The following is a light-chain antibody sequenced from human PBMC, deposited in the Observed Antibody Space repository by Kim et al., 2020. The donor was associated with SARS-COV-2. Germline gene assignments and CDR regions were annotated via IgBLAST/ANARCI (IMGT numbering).Light chain of an antibody. CDR3: MQGTHWPRT. CDR1: QSLVHTDGNTY. CDR2: QVS. J-gene: IGKJ1*01. V-gene: IGKV2-30*02. Sequence: DVVMTQSPLSLPVTLGQPASISCRSSQSLVHTDGNTYLNWFQQRPGQSPRRLIYQVSNRDSGVPDRFSGSGSGTDFTLKISRVEAEDVGVYYCMQGTHWPRTFGQGTKVEIK.